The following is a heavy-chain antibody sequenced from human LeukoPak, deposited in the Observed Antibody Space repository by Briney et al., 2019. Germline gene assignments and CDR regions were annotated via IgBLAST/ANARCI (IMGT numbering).Heavy chain of an antibody. CDR1: GYTFTDYY. J-gene: IGHJ4*02. D-gene: IGHD6-13*01. V-gene: IGHV1-2*06. CDR3: ARGEPYSRRGRDSDY. Sequence: ASVKVSCKASGYTFTDYYLHWVRRAPGQGLEWMGRINPNSGGTNYAQRFQGRVTMTRDTSISTAYMELSRLRSDDTAVFYCARGEPYSRRGRDSDYWGQGTLVTVSS. CDR2: INPNSGGT.